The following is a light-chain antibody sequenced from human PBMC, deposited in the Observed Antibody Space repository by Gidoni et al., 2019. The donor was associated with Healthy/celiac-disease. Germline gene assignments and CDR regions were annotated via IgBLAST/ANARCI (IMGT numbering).Light chain of an antibody. J-gene: IGKJ1*01. CDR3: QQSYSTPPWT. Sequence: DIQMTQWPSSLAASVGDRVTITCRASQSISSYLNWYQQKPGKAPKLLIYAASSLQSGVPSRFSGSGSGTDFTLTISSLQPEDFATYYCQQSYSTPPWTFGQGTKVEIK. CDR1: QSISSY. CDR2: AAS. V-gene: IGKV1-39*01.